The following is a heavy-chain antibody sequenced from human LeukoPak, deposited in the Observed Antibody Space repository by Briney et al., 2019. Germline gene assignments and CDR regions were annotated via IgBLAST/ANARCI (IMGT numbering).Heavy chain of an antibody. CDR2: IGIRGDT. CDR3: ARGGIRVSGIDEFDY. V-gene: IGHV3-13*01. Sequence: GGSLRLSCAASGFTFTNYDMHWVRHATGRGLKWVSAIGIRGDTYYSGSVKGRFTISRENAENSLYLQMNSLRAEDTAVYYCARGGIRVSGIDEFDYWGQGTLVTVSS. J-gene: IGHJ4*02. D-gene: IGHD6-19*01. CDR1: GFTFTNYD.